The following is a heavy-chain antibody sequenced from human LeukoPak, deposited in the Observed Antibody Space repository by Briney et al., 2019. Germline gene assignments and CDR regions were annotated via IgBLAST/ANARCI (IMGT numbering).Heavy chain of an antibody. CDR3: ARGGYYGSGNDFRFDP. Sequence: WETLSLTCTVSGGSISSYYWSWIRQSPGKGLECIGYIHYTGSTNYNPSLKSRVTISVETSKNQFSLKLKSVTAADTAVYYCARGGYYGSGNDFRFDPWGQGTLVTVSS. CDR1: GGSISSYY. CDR2: IHYTGST. J-gene: IGHJ5*02. V-gene: IGHV4-59*01. D-gene: IGHD3-10*01.